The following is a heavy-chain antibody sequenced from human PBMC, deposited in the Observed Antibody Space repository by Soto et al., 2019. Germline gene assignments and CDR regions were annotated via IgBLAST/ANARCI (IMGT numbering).Heavy chain of an antibody. J-gene: IGHJ6*02. D-gene: IGHD3-16*02. Sequence: LRLSCAASGFTFSSYGMHWVRQAPGKGLEWVAVISYDGSNKYYADSVKGRFTISRDNSKNTLYLQMNSLRAEDTAVYYCAKALSNRETYYDYVWGSYRPSYYYYGMDVWGQGTTVTV. CDR2: ISYDGSNK. V-gene: IGHV3-30*18. CDR3: AKALSNRETYYDYVWGSYRPSYYYYGMDV. CDR1: GFTFSSYG.